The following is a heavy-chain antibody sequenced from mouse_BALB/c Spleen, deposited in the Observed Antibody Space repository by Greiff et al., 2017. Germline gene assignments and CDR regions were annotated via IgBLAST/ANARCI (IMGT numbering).Heavy chain of an antibody. CDR3: ARLNYGSYFDY. CDR2: IYPYNGGT. Sequence: EVQLQQSGPELVKPGASVKISCKASGYTFTDYNMHWVKQSHGKSLEWIGYIYPYNGGTGYNQKFKSKATLTVDNSSSTAYMELRSLTSEDSAVYYCARLNYGSYFDYWGQGTTLTVSS. J-gene: IGHJ2*01. V-gene: IGHV1S29*02. D-gene: IGHD1-2*01. CDR1: GYTFTDYN.